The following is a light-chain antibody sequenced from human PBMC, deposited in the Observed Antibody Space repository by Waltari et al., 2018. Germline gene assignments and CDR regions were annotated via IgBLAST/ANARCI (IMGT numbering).Light chain of an antibody. CDR2: KAS. V-gene: IGKV1-5*03. CDR1: QSISTW. Sequence: DIQMTQSPSTLSASVGDRVTITCRASQSISTWLAWYQQKPGKAPKLLIYKASYLESGVPSRFSVSGSGTEFTLTITSLQPDDFATYYCQQYDTFSATFGPGTTVDI. J-gene: IGKJ1*01. CDR3: QQYDTFSAT.